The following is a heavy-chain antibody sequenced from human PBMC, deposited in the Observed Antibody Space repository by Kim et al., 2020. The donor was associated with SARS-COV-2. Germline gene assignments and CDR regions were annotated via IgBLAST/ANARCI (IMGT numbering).Heavy chain of an antibody. CDR3: ARVAGRTVTSYPGMDV. Sequence: KFQGRVTITADKSTSTAYMELSSLRSEDTAVYYCARVAGRTVTSYPGMDVWGQGTTVTVSS. V-gene: IGHV1-69*04. J-gene: IGHJ6*02. D-gene: IGHD4-17*01.